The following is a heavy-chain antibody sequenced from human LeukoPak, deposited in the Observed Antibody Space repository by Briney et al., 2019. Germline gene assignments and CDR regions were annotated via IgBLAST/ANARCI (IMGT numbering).Heavy chain of an antibody. V-gene: IGHV3-7*01. CDR2: IKEDGSEK. CDR1: GFTFTSYW. CDR3: AREWREAQQDAFDF. Sequence: GGSLRLSCAASGFTFTSYWMTWVRQAPGKGLECVANIKEDGSEKYYVDSVKGRFTISRDNANNSLYLHMNSLSAEETAVYYCAREWREAQQDAFDFWGQGTMVTVSS. D-gene: IGHD1-26*01. J-gene: IGHJ3*01.